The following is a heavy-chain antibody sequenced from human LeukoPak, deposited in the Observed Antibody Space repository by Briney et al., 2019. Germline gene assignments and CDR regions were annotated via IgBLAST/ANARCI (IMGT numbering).Heavy chain of an antibody. CDR1: GFTFSDYG. J-gene: IGHJ4*02. CDR2: VSYDGTNE. D-gene: IGHD2-8*01. V-gene: IGHV3-30*18. Sequence: GRSLRLSCAASGFTFSDYGMHWVRQAPGKGLEWVAVVSYDGTNEKYADPVKGRFTISRDSSKNTLSLQMNSLRADDTAVYYCAKDWANGDYIDHWGQGTLVTVSS. CDR3: AKDWANGDYIDH.